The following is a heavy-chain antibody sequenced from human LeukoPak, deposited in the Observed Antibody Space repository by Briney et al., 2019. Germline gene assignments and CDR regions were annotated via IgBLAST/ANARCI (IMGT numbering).Heavy chain of an antibody. CDR2: IFYSGST. CDR3: AKSGGYGLVDI. D-gene: IGHD3-22*01. V-gene: IGHV4-39*07. Sequence: PSETMSLTCTVSGGSISTSSSYCGWVRQPPGKGLEGIGNIFYSGSTYHSPPLKSRVTISLDTSRTQFSLKLNSVPAADTAVYYCAKSGGYGLVDIWGQGTMVTVSS. J-gene: IGHJ3*02. CDR1: GGSISTSSSY.